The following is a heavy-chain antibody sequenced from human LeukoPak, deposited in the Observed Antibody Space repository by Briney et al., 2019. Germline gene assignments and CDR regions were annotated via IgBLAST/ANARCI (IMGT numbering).Heavy chain of an antibody. V-gene: IGHV3-21*01. D-gene: IGHD3/OR15-3a*01. CDR1: GPTLSTYS. CDR3: ARGGVGLVIIPGWEYDYYGLDV. CDR2: ISSSTSYM. Sequence: PGGSLRLSCAASGPTLSTYSMNCVRQAPGKGLEWGSSISSSTSYMYYADSVKGRFTISRDNAKNSLYLQMNSLRAEDTAVYYCARGGVGLVIIPGWEYDYYGLDVWGQGTTVTVSS. J-gene: IGHJ6*02.